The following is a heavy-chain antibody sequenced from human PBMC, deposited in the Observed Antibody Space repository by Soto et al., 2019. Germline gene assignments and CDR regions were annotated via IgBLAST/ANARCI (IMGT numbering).Heavy chain of an antibody. D-gene: IGHD3-16*01. J-gene: IGHJ6*02. CDR2: IYYSGST. CDR1: GGSISSSSYY. V-gene: IGHV4-39*01. Sequence: SETLSLTCTVSGGSISSSSYYWGWIRQPPGKGLEWIGSIYYSGSTYYNPSLKSRVTISVDTSKNQFSLKLSSVTAADTAVYYCARQREFYAIHYYYYGMDVWGQGTTVTVYS. CDR3: ARQREFYAIHYYYYGMDV.